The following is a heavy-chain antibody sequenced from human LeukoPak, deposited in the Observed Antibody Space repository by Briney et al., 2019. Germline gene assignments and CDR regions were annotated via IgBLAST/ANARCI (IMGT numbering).Heavy chain of an antibody. V-gene: IGHV4-59*01. CDR1: GGSISSYY. J-gene: IGHJ2*01. CDR3: AKVNYDFWADWYFDL. D-gene: IGHD3-3*01. CDR2: IYYSGST. Sequence: SETLSLTCTVSGGSISSYYWSWIRQPPGKGLEWIGCIYYSGSTNYNPSLKSRVTISVDTSKNQFSLKLSSVTAADTAVYYCAKVNYDFWADWYFDLWDRGALVTVSS.